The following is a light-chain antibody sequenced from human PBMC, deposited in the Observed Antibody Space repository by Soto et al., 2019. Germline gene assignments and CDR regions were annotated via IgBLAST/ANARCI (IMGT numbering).Light chain of an antibody. CDR1: NSDVAGYNY. Sequence: QSALTQPASVSGSPGQSITISCTGTNSDVAGYNYVSWYQQHPGKAPKLMIYEVTNRPSGVSNRFSGSKSGNTASLTISGLQAEDEADYYCSSYISSSTVDVVIGGGTKLTVL. CDR3: SSYISSSTVDVV. J-gene: IGLJ2*01. CDR2: EVT. V-gene: IGLV2-14*01.